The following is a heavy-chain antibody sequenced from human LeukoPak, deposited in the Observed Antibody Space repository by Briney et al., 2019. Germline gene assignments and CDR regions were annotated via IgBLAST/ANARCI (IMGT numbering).Heavy chain of an antibody. CDR2: IYTSGST. D-gene: IGHD6-13*01. Sequence: SETLSLTCTVSGGSISSYYWSWIRQPAGKGLEWIGRIYTSGSTNYNPSLKSRVTMSVDTSKNQFSLKLSSVTAADTAVYYCARHGEYSSSWYLGYFDYWGQGTLVTVSS. J-gene: IGHJ4*02. CDR3: ARHGEYSSSWYLGYFDY. CDR1: GGSISSYY. V-gene: IGHV4-4*07.